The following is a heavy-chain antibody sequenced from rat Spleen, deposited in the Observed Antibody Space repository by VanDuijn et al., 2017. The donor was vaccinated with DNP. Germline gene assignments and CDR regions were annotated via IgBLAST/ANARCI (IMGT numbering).Heavy chain of an antibody. CDR1: RFTFNNYW. D-gene: IGHD1-1*01. J-gene: IGHJ3*01. V-gene: IGHV5-31*01. Sequence: EVHLVESGGDLVQPGRSLKLSCVASRFTFNNYWMTWFRQIPGTGLEWVASITSRGDSTFYPDSVKGRFTISRDHAKNTLYLQMSNLRSEDTATYYCSSYYYSDDNWFGYWGQGTLVTVSS. CDR2: ITSRGDST. CDR3: SSYYYSDDNWFGY.